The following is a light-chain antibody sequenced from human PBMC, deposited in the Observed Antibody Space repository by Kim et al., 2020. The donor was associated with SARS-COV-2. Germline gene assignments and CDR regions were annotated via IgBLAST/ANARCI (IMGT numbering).Light chain of an antibody. CDR2: GAS. J-gene: IGKJ2*01. CDR1: QSVDSN. CDR3: QQYSHWPPYT. Sequence: EIVMTQSPATLSVSPGERVTLSCRASQSVDSNLAWYQQKPGQAPRLLIYGASTRATDIPARFSGSGSGTEFTLIISSLQSEDFAVYHCQQYSHWPPYTFGQGTKLEI. V-gene: IGKV3-15*01.